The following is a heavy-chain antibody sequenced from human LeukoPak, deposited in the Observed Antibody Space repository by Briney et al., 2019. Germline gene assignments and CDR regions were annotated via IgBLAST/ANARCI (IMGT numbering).Heavy chain of an antibody. D-gene: IGHD3-22*01. Sequence: GGSLRLSCAASGFPFISYSMHWVSQAPGKGLEWVSYISSSSSAIYYADSVKGRFTISRDNTKNSLYLQMNSLRDEDTAVYYCARGYDYYDSSGYYYWGQGTLVTVSS. CDR3: ARGYDYYDSSGYYY. CDR1: GFPFISYS. CDR2: ISSSSSAI. V-gene: IGHV3-48*02. J-gene: IGHJ4*02.